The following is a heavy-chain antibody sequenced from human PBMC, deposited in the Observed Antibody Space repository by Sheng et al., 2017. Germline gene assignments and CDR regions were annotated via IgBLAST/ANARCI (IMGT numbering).Heavy chain of an antibody. CDR1: GGSISSGGYY. CDR3: ARVFSRQYCTNGVCYARGGWFDP. CDR2: IYYSGST. V-gene: IGHV4-31*03. Sequence: QVQLQESGPGLVKPSQTLSLTCTVSGGSISSGGYYWSWIRQHPGKGLEWIGYIYYSGSTYYNPSLKSRVTISVDTSKNQFSLKLSSVTSADTAVYYCARVFSRQYCTNGVCYARGGWFDPWGQGTLVTV. D-gene: IGHD2-8*01. J-gene: IGHJ5*02.